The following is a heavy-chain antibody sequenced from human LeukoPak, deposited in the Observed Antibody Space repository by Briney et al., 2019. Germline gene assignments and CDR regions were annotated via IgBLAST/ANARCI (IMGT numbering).Heavy chain of an antibody. V-gene: IGHV3-7*01. D-gene: IGHD1-26*01. Sequence: GGSLRLSCAASGFTFSSYWMSWVRQAPGKGLQWVANVKQDGSAKYYGDSVKGRFTISRDNAKNSLYLQMNSLRAEDTAVYYCAYEWELPSAFDIWGQGTMVTVSS. CDR1: GFTFSSYW. CDR2: VKQDGSAK. CDR3: AYEWELPSAFDI. J-gene: IGHJ3*02.